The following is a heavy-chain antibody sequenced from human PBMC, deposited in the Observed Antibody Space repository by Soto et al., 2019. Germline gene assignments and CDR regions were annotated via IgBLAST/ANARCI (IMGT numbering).Heavy chain of an antibody. V-gene: IGHV3-48*04. CDR2: ISSSNRTI. Sequence: GGSLRLSCAASGFTFRSYSMNWVRQAPGKGLEWVSYISSSNRTINYADSVKGRFIISRDNAKNTLYLQMHSLRAEDTAMYYCASWGHIVPVSPTDFDHWGEGTLVTVSS. CDR3: ASWGHIVPVSPTDFDH. J-gene: IGHJ4*02. CDR1: GFTFRSYS. D-gene: IGHD2-21*01.